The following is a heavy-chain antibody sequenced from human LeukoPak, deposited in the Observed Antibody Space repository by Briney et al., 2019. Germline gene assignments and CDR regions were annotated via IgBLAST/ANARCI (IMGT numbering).Heavy chain of an antibody. CDR1: GGSISSGDYY. D-gene: IGHD5-18*01. CDR2: VYYSGST. Sequence: SETLSLTCTVSGGSISSGDYYWSWIRQPPGKGLEWIGYVYYSGSTYYNPSLKSRVTISVDTSKNQFSLKLSSVTAADTAVYYCARDGGYSYGLFDYWGQGTLVTVSS. J-gene: IGHJ4*02. CDR3: ARDGGYSYGLFDY. V-gene: IGHV4-30-4*08.